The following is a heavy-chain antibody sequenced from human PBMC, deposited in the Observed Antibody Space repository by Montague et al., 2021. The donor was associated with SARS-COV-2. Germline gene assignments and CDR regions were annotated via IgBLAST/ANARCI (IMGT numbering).Heavy chain of an antibody. J-gene: IGHJ4*02. CDR3: ARDVRYYDFWSGLAQTSPDY. CDR1: GYSISSGYY. Sequence: SETLSLTCTVSGYSISSGYYWGWIQQPPGKGLEWIGSIYHSGSTYYNPSIKSRVTISVDTSENQFSLKLSSVTAADTAVYYCARDVRYYDFWSGLAQTSPDYWGQGTLVTVSS. CDR2: IYHSGST. D-gene: IGHD3-3*01. V-gene: IGHV4-38-2*02.